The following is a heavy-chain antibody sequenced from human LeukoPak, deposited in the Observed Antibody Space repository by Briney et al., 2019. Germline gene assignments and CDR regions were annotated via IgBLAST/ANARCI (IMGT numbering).Heavy chain of an antibody. CDR2: INGSGGST. CDR3: AKDPKTYGSGSYYKEAY. D-gene: IGHD3-10*01. CDR1: GFTFSSYD. V-gene: IGHV3-23*01. Sequence: PGGSLRLSCAASGFTFSSYDMSWVRQAPGKGLEWVSAINGSGGSTYYADSVKRRFTISRDNSKNTLYLQMNSLRAEDTAVYYCAKDPKTYGSGSYYKEAYWGQGTLVTVSS. J-gene: IGHJ4*02.